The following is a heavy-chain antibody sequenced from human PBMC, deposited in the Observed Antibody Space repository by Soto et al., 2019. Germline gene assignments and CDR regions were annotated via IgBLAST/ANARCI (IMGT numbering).Heavy chain of an antibody. J-gene: IGHJ6*02. CDR3: ARGGCSGGSCYSNYYYGMDV. V-gene: IGHV1-69*01. CDR2: IIPIFGTA. Sequence: QVKLVQSGAEVKKPGSSVKVSCKASGGTFSSYAISWVRQAPGQGLECMGGIIPIFGTANYAQKFQGRVTITADESTSTAYMELSSLRSEDTAVYYCARGGCSGGSCYSNYYYGMDVWGQGTTVTVSS. D-gene: IGHD2-15*01. CDR1: GGTFSSYA.